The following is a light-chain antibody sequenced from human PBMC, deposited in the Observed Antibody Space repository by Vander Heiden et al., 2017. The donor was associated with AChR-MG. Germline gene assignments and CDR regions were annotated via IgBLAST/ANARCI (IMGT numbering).Light chain of an antibody. V-gene: IGLV1-44*01. J-gene: IGLJ2*01. CDR1: SHNIGRNT. Sequence: QSVLTQPPSASGTPGQRVTIPCSGSSHNIGRNTVNWYQQLPGTAPKLRIYKNNQRPSGVPDRISGSKSGTSASLAISGLQSEDEAEYYCAAWDDSLSGHVVFGGGTKLTVL. CDR2: KNN. CDR3: AAWDDSLSGHVV.